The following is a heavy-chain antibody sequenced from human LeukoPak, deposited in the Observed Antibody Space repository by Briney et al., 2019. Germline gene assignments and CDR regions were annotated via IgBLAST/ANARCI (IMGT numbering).Heavy chain of an antibody. J-gene: IGHJ4*02. D-gene: IGHD5-12*01. V-gene: IGHV4-30-2*01. CDR2: IYHSGST. CDR1: GGSISSGGYY. Sequence: SQTLSLTCTVSGGSISSGGYYWSWIRQPPGKGLEWIGYIYHSGSTYYNPSLKSRVTISVDKSKNQFSLKLSSVTAADTAVYYCARDSEGGYESLDWGQGTLVTVSS. CDR3: ARDSEGGYESLD.